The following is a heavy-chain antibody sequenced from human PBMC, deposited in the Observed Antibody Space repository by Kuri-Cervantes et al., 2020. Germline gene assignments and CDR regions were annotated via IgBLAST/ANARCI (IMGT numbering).Heavy chain of an antibody. D-gene: IGHD6-13*01. V-gene: IGHV3-21*01. Sequence: GESLKISRAASGFTFSSYSMNWVRQAPGKGLEWVSSISSSSSYIYYADSVKGRFTISRDNAKNSLYLQMNSLRAEDTAVYYCARDREGIAAADWYFDLWGQGTLGTVSS. CDR3: ARDREGIAAADWYFDL. CDR1: GFTFSSYS. J-gene: IGHJ2*01. CDR2: ISSSSSYI.